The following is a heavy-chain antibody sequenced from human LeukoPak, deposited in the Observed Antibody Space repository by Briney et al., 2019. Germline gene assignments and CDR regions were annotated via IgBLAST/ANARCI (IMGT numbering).Heavy chain of an antibody. D-gene: IGHD3-3*01. V-gene: IGHV1-2*02. CDR2: INPNSGGT. CDR1: GYTFTGYY. CDR3: ARDKGSGYALLTADYMDV. Sequence: ASVKVSCKASGYTFTGYYMHWVRQAPGQGLEWMGWINPNSGGTNYAQKFQGRVTMTRDTSISTAYMELSSLRSEDTAVYYCARDKGSGYALLTADYMDVWGKGTTVTISS. J-gene: IGHJ6*03.